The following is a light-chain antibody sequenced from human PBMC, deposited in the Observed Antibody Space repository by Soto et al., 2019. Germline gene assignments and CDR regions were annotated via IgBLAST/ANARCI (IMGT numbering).Light chain of an antibody. V-gene: IGKV3-15*01. Sequence: EIAMTQSPATLSVSPGQRATLSCRASQTVNSNLAWYQQKPGHAPSLLMYNVSTRATGFPARFSGSVSGTEFTLTISSLQSEDSAIYYCQQYNTLNTFGQGTKLEIK. J-gene: IGKJ2*01. CDR3: QQYNTLNT. CDR1: QTVNSN. CDR2: NVS.